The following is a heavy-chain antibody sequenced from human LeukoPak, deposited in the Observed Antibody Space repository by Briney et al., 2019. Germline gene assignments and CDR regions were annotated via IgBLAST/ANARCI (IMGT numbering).Heavy chain of an antibody. V-gene: IGHV3-21*04. D-gene: IGHD4-17*01. CDR2: ISSSSSYI. CDR1: GFTFSSYS. Sequence: GGSLRLSCAASGFTFSSYSMNWVRQAPGKGLEWVSSISSSSSYIYYADSVKGRFTISRDNSKNTLYLQMNSLRAEDTAVYYCATIRSFSDYFYYFDYWGQGTLVTVSS. J-gene: IGHJ4*02. CDR3: ATIRSFSDYFYYFDY.